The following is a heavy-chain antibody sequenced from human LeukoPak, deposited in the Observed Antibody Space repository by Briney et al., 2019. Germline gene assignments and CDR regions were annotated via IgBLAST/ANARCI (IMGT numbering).Heavy chain of an antibody. V-gene: IGHV3-23*01. Sequence: GGSLRLSCVGSGFRFSNYAMNWVRQAPGKGLQWVSALSRSVSRTFYADSVKGRFTISRDNSKNTLYLQMDSLRAEDTAIYYCAKDDSSGYYHDHWGQGTLVTVSS. D-gene: IGHD3-22*01. J-gene: IGHJ5*02. CDR2: LSRSVSRT. CDR1: GFRFSNYA. CDR3: AKDDSSGYYHDH.